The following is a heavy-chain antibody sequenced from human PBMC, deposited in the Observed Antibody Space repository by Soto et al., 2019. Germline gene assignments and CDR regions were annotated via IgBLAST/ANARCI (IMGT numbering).Heavy chain of an antibody. D-gene: IGHD6-13*01. V-gene: IGHV3-33*01. Sequence: GGAPRPPCAASGFTLSRDCVHLGRQAPGKGLEWVAAIWYDGSNKYYADSVKGRFTISRDNSKNTLYLQMNSLRAEDTAVYYCAREIAAAYYYYGMVVWGQGTTVTVSS. CDR1: GFTLSRDC. CDR3: AREIAAAYYYYGMVV. CDR2: IWYDGSNK. J-gene: IGHJ6*02.